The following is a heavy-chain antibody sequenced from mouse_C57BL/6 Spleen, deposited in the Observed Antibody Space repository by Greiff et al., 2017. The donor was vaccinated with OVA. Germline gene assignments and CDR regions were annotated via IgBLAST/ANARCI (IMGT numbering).Heavy chain of an antibody. V-gene: IGHV1-42*01. CDR3: ARDGAQATSFDY. Sequence: VQLQQSGPELVKPGASVKISCKASGYSFTGYYMNWVKQSPEKSLEWIGEINPSTGGTTYNQKFKAKATLTVDKSSSTAYMQLKSLTSEDSAVYYCARDGAQATSFDYWGQGTTLTVSS. J-gene: IGHJ2*01. CDR1: GYSFTGYY. D-gene: IGHD3-2*02. CDR2: INPSTGGT.